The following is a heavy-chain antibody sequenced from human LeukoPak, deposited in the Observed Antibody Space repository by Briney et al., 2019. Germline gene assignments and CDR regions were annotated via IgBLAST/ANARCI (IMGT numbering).Heavy chain of an antibody. Sequence: GGSLRLSCAASGFTFSNYAMNWVRQAPGKGLEWVSSMSDSGGSTYYADSVKGRFTISRDNSKNTVYLQMNSLRAEDTAVYYCARDKTSGSLVPGAFDIWGQGTMVTVSS. V-gene: IGHV3-23*01. D-gene: IGHD1-26*01. CDR1: GFTFSNYA. CDR2: MSDSGGST. J-gene: IGHJ3*02. CDR3: ARDKTSGSLVPGAFDI.